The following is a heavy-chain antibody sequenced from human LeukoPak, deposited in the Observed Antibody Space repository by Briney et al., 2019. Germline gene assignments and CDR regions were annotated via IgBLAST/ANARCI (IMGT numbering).Heavy chain of an antibody. D-gene: IGHD1-14*01. Sequence: ASVKVSCKTSGDPFTTYEINWVRQAAGQGLEWMGWVHPNSGNTAYAQKFQRRVTMTRDTSISTAYMELSSLRSDDTAVYFCARGPRNDPWGQGTLVTVSS. J-gene: IGHJ5*02. CDR1: GDPFTTYE. V-gene: IGHV1-8*01. CDR3: ARGPRNDP. CDR2: VHPNSGNT.